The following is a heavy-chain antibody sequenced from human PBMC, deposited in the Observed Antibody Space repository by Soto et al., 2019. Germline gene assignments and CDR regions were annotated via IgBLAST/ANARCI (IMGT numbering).Heavy chain of an antibody. D-gene: IGHD1-26*01. CDR3: TRGGSGLPFDY. J-gene: IGHJ4*02. CDR2: VHYSGST. V-gene: IGHV4-59*11. CDR1: GVSITGHY. Sequence: QVQLQESGPGLVKPSETLSLTCTVSGVSITGHYWTWLRQPPGKGLEWIGNVHYSGSTHYSPSLKSLVIISVATSENQSPLKLFSVTTADPAVYYCTRGGSGLPFDYWGQGTLVTFSS.